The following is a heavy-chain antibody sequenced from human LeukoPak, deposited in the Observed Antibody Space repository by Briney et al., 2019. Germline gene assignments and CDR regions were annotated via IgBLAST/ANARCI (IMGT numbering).Heavy chain of an antibody. D-gene: IGHD1-1*01. Sequence: ASVKVSCKVSGYTLTELSMHWVRQAPGKGLEWMGGFDPEDGETIYAQKFQGRVTMTEDTSTDTAYMELRSLRSDDTAVYYCARDAGDFNEREYYYMDVWGKGTTVTVSS. CDR2: FDPEDGET. CDR1: GYTLTELS. J-gene: IGHJ6*03. CDR3: ARDAGDFNEREYYYMDV. V-gene: IGHV1-24*01.